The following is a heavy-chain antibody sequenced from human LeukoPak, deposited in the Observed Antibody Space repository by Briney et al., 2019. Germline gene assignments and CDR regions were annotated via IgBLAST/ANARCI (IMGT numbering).Heavy chain of an antibody. J-gene: IGHJ4*02. V-gene: IGHV3-30-3*01. CDR2: ISYDGSNK. Sequence: PGGSLRLSCAASRLTFDSYAMYWVRQAPGKGLEWVAVISYDGSNKYYADSVKGRFTISRDNSKNTLYLQMNSLRAEDTAVYYCARDQSSGWSPIFDYWGQGTLVTVSS. CDR1: RLTFDSYA. D-gene: IGHD6-19*01. CDR3: ARDQSSGWSPIFDY.